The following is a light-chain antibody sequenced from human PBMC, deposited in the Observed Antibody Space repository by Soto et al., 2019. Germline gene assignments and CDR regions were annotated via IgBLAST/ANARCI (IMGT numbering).Light chain of an antibody. CDR1: SGSVSSSYY. V-gene: IGLV8-61*01. CDR2: STN. CDR3: VLYMGRGIYV. Sequence: QAVVTQEPSFSVSPGGTVTLTCGLRSGSVSSSYYPSWYLQTPGQAPRTLIYSTNTRSSGVPDRFSGSILANKAALTITGAHADDESDYYCVLYMGRGIYVFGNGTKLTVL. J-gene: IGLJ1*01.